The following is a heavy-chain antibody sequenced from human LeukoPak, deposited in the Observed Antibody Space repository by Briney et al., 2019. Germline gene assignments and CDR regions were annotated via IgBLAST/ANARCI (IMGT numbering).Heavy chain of an antibody. D-gene: IGHD2-15*01. Sequence: ASVKVSCTASGYTFSGNFLHWVRQAPGQGLEWMGWINPNSGGTNYAQKFQGRVTMTRDTSISTAYMELSRLRSDDTAVYYCARGYCSGGSCYSDYYYYMDVWGKGTTVTVSS. CDR3: ARGYCSGGSCYSDYYYYMDV. CDR2: INPNSGGT. V-gene: IGHV1-2*02. CDR1: GYTFSGNF. J-gene: IGHJ6*03.